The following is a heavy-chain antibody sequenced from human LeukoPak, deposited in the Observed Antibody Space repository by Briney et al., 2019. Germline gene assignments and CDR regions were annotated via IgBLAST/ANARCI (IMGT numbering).Heavy chain of an antibody. CDR1: GFTFSSYA. CDR2: ISGSGGNA. D-gene: IGHD3-22*01. CDR3: AKDTTMIVTNNWFDP. J-gene: IGHJ5*02. V-gene: IGHV3-23*01. Sequence: PGGSLRLSCAASGFTFSSYAMSWVRQAPGKGLEGVSAISGSGGNAYYADSVKGRFTISRDNSKNTLYLQMNSLRAEDTAVYYCAKDTTMIVTNNWFDPWGQGTLVTVSS.